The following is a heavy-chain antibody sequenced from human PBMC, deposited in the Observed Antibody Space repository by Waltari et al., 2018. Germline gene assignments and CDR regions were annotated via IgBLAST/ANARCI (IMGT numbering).Heavy chain of an antibody. CDR3: VSGTANWFDP. V-gene: IGHV4-34*01. CDR2: INHSGST. J-gene: IGHJ5*02. CDR1: GGSFRGYY. Sequence: QVQLQQWGAGLLKPSDTLSLTCAVSGGSFRGYYWSWIRQSPGKGLEWIGEINHSGSTKYNPSLKSRVTISPDMSKNQFSLKLISVAAADTGVYYCVSGTANWFDPWGRGTLVTVSP.